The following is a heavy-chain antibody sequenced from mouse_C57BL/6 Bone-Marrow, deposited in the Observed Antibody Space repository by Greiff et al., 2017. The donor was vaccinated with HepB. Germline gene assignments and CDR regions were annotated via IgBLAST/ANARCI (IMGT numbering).Heavy chain of an antibody. CDR2: ISDGGSYT. D-gene: IGHD1-1*01. J-gene: IGHJ2*01. Sequence: EVKLVESGGGLVKPGGSLKISCAASGFTFSSYAMSWVRQTPEKRLEWVATISDGGSYTYYPDNVKGRFTISRDNAKNNLYLQRSHLKSDDTSMYYCARDLLRGYFDYWGQGTTLTVSS. CDR3: ARDLLRGYFDY. CDR1: GFTFSSYA. V-gene: IGHV5-4*01.